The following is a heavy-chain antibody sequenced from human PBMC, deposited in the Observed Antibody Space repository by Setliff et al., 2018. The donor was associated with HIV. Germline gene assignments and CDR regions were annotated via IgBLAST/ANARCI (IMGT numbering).Heavy chain of an antibody. Sequence: ASVKVSCKASGYTFTNYDINWVRQATGQGLEWMGWMNPHSGNTGYAQKFQGRVTMTRNTSISTAYMELRSLRSDDTAVYYCARDLESYYYDSSGDAFDIWGQGTMVTVSS. D-gene: IGHD3-22*01. V-gene: IGHV1-8*01. CDR2: MNPHSGNT. CDR3: ARDLESYYYDSSGDAFDI. CDR1: GYTFTNYD. J-gene: IGHJ3*02.